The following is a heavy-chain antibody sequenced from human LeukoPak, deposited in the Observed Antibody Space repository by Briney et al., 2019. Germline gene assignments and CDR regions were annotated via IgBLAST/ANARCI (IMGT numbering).Heavy chain of an antibody. CDR1: GFTFSSYA. CDR3: ARVERQWPTFKYYFEY. D-gene: IGHD6-19*01. CDR2: IYYSRST. J-gene: IGHJ4*02. V-gene: IGHV4-59*01. Sequence: GSLRLSCAASGFTFSSYAMSWIRQPPGKGLEWIGDIYYSRSTNYNPSLKSRVTISVDTSKNQFSLKLSSVTTADTAVYYCARVERQWPTFKYYFEYWAREPWSPSPQ.